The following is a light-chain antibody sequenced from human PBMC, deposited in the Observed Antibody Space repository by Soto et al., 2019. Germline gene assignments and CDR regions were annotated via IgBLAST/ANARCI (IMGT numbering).Light chain of an antibody. J-gene: IGKJ2*01. V-gene: IGKV1-39*01. CDR1: QSIDRY. CDR2: AAS. CDR3: QQTYSTPYT. Sequence: DIQMTQSPSSLSASVGDRVTITCRASQSIDRYLNWYQWKPGKAPKLLIYAASSLQSGVTSRFSGSGSGTDFSLTISSLQPEDCATYYCQQTYSTPYTFGRGTKLEIK.